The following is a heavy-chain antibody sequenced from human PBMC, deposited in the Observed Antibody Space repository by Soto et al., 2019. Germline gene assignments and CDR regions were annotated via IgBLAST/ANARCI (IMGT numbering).Heavy chain of an antibody. J-gene: IGHJ5*02. Sequence: GPTQVNPTQTLTLTCTFSGFSLSTSGVGVGWIRQPPGKALEWLALISWDDDKRYSPSLKSRLTITQHTSKNQAALTMTNMEPVDTATDFCARWKAAFYSGSYSACFDPWGQGTLVTVSS. V-gene: IGHV2-5*02. D-gene: IGHD1-26*01. CDR3: ARWKAAFYSGSYSACFDP. CDR2: ISWDDDK. CDR1: GFSLSTSGVG.